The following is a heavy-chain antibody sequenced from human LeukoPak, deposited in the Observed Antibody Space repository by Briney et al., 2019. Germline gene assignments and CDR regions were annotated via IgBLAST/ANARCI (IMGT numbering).Heavy chain of an antibody. J-gene: IGHJ5*02. CDR3: ARAFVSWFDP. CDR2: INHSGST. V-gene: IGHV4-34*01. D-gene: IGHD2/OR15-2a*01. CDR1: GGSVSTSC. Sequence: SDSLSLACAVYGGSVSTSCGSWIRHPPGKGLEWIGEINHSGSTNYNPTLKSRVTISVDTSKNQFSLKLSSVTAADTAVYYCARAFVSWFDPWGQGTLVTVSS.